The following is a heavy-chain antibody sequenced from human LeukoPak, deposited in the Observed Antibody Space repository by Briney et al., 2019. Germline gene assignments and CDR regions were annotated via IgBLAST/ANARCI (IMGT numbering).Heavy chain of an antibody. V-gene: IGHV1-2*02. Sequence: ASVKVSCKASGYTFTGYYMHWVRQAPGQGLEWMGWINPNSGGTNYAQKFQGRVTMTRDTSISTAYMELSRLRSDDTAVYYCARDYAVVPAAKGLHNWFDPWGQGTLVTVSS. J-gene: IGHJ5*02. CDR2: INPNSGGT. CDR3: ARDYAVVPAAKGLHNWFDP. CDR1: GYTFTGYY. D-gene: IGHD2-2*01.